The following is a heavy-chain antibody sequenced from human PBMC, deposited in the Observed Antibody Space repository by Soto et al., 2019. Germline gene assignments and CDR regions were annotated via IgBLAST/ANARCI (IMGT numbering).Heavy chain of an antibody. J-gene: IGHJ4*02. D-gene: IGHD3-22*01. V-gene: IGHV3-30*18. CDR2: ISYDGSKK. Sequence: GGSLRLSCAASGFTFSSYGIHWVRQAPGKGLEWVAVISYDGSKKNYLDSVKGRFTISRDNSENTMYLEMNSLRAEDTAIYYCAKDTYYHDTSGYYVFDYWGQGTLVTVSS. CDR3: AKDTYYHDTSGYYVFDY. CDR1: GFTFSSYG.